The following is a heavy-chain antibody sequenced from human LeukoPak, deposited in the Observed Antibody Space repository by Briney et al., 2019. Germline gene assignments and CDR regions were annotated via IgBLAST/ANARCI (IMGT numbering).Heavy chain of an antibody. CDR2: IIPIFGTA. D-gene: IGHD1-26*01. CDR1: GGTFSSYA. V-gene: IGHV1-69*05. CDR3: ARLEDPAVGFYASDI. Sequence: GASVKVSCKASGGTFSSYAISWVRQAPGQGLEWMGGIIPIFGTANYAQKFQGRVTITTDESTSTAYMELSSLRSEDTAVYYCARLEDPAVGFYASDIWGQGTMVTVSS. J-gene: IGHJ3*02.